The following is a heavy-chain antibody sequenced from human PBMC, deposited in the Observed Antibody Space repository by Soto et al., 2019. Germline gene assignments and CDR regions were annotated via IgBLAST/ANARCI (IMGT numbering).Heavy chain of an antibody. CDR3: ARSRSEGPDDDFWSGYYATFDP. CDR2: IIPIFGTA. J-gene: IGHJ5*02. Sequence: ASVKVSCKASGGTFSSYAISWVRQAPGQGLEWMGGIIPIFGTANYAQKFQGRVTITADESTSTAYMELSSLRSEDTAVYYCARSRSEGPDDDFWSGYYATFDPWGQGTLVTVSS. V-gene: IGHV1-69*13. D-gene: IGHD3-3*01. CDR1: GGTFSSYA.